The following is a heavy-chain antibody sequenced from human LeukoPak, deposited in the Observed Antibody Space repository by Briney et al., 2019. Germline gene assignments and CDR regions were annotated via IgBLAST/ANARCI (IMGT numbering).Heavy chain of an antibody. D-gene: IGHD3-22*01. CDR2: IIPIFGTA. CDR3: ARDSVYYDSSGRIRTPHRIGFDP. CDR1: GGTFSSYA. Sequence: ASVTVSCTASGGTFSSYAISWVRQAPGQGLEWMGGIIPIFGTANYAQKFQGRVTITADESASTAYMELSSLRSEDTAVYYCARDSVYYDSSGRIRTPHRIGFDPWGQGTLVTVSS. J-gene: IGHJ5*02. V-gene: IGHV1-69*13.